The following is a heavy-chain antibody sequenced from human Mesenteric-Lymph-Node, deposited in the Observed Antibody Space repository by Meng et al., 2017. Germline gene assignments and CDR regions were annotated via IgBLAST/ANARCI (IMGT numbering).Heavy chain of an antibody. CDR3: ARGLPYYDILTAFDY. CDR1: GLTFSSSI. CDR2: IYSGGST. V-gene: IGHV3-66*02. Sequence: GGSLRLSCAASGLTFSSSIIHWVRQAPGKGLEWVSVIYSGGSTYYADSVKGRFTISRDNSKNTLYLQMNSLRAEDTAVYYCARGLPYYDILTAFDYWGQGTLVTVSS. J-gene: IGHJ4*02. D-gene: IGHD3-9*01.